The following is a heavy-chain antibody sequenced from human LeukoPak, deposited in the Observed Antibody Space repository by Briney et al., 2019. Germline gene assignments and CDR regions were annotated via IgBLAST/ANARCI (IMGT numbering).Heavy chain of an antibody. V-gene: IGHV4-31*03. CDR1: GGSISSGGYY. J-gene: IGHJ5*02. Sequence: SETLSLTCTVSGGSISSGGYYWSWIRQHPGQGLEWIGYIYYSGSTYYNPSLKSRVPISVDTSKNQFSLKLSSVTAADTAVYYCSRVETDYGASVNWFDPWGQGTLVTVSS. CDR2: IYYSGST. CDR3: SRVETDYGASVNWFDP. D-gene: IGHD4/OR15-4a*01.